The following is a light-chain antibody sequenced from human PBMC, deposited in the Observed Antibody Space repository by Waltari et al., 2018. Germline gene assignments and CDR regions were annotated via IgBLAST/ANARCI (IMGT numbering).Light chain of an antibody. J-gene: IGKJ4*01. CDR1: QSVGTY. CDR2: DAS. Sequence: EIVLTQSPAILSFSPGERATLPCRTSQSVGTYLAWYQQRPGQSPRLLIYDASYRATGIPARFSGSGSETDFTLTISRLQPEDFAVYYCQQRRNWPLTFGGGTRVEI. CDR3: QQRRNWPLT. V-gene: IGKV3-11*01.